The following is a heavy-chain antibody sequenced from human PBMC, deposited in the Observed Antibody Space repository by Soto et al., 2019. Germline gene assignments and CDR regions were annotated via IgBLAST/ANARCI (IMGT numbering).Heavy chain of an antibody. Sequence: EVQLVESGGGLIQPGGSLRLSCAASGFSVSVNFMTWVRQAPEKGLQWVSDINGAGNTNYADSVKGRFTISRDTSQNMIYLQMNSLRAEDTAMYYCARENYSYGLDVWGQGTTVTVSS. CDR3: ARENYSYGLDV. CDR1: GFSVSVNF. J-gene: IGHJ6*02. V-gene: IGHV3-53*01. CDR2: INGAGNT.